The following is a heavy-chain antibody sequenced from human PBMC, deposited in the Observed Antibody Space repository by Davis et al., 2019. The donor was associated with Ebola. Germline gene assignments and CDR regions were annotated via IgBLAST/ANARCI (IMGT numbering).Heavy chain of an antibody. CDR1: GFTFSNYA. CDR3: AKDPHYSSPSRRFDP. V-gene: IGHV3-23*01. J-gene: IGHJ5*02. Sequence: WGSLRLSCAASGFTFSNYAMSWVRQAPGKGLEWVSAISGSGGSTYYADSVKGRFTISRDNSKNTLYLQMNSLRAEDTAVYYCAKDPHYSSPSRRFDPWGQGTLVTVSS. CDR2: ISGSGGST. D-gene: IGHD6-6*01.